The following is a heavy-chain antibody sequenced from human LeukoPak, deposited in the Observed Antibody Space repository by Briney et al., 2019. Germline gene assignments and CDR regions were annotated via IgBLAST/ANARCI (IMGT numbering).Heavy chain of an antibody. Sequence: GASVKVSCKASGGTFSSYAISWVRQAPGQGLEWMGGIIPIFGTANYAQKFQGRVTITADKSTSTAYMELSSLRSEDTAVYYCARGHGDYPYYYYYMDVWGKGTTVTISS. V-gene: IGHV1-69*06. CDR3: ARGHGDYPYYYYYMDV. J-gene: IGHJ6*03. CDR1: GGTFSSYA. CDR2: IIPIFGTA. D-gene: IGHD4-17*01.